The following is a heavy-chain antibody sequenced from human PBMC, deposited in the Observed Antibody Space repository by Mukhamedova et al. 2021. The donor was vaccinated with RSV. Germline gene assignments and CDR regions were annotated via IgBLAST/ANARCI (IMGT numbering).Heavy chain of an antibody. CDR3: AKGGREYSGYGLDY. Sequence: GMIWVRQAPGKGLEWVSAISGSGGSTYYADSVKGRFTISRDNSKNTLYLQMNSLRAEDTAVYYCAKGGREYSGYGLDYWGQGTLVT. V-gene: IGHV3-23*01. CDR2: ISGSGGST. CDR1: G. J-gene: IGHJ4*02. D-gene: IGHD5-12*01.